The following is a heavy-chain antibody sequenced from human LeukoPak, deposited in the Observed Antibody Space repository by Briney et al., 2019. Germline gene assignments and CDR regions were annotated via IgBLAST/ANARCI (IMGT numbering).Heavy chain of an antibody. CDR2: ISGGSSFT. Sequence: TGGSLRLSCAASGFSFSSFSMNWVRQAPGKGLEWVSYISGGSSFTYYVDSVKGRFTISRDNAKNSLYLQMNSLRAEDTAVYYCARDLGYSSGPNYWGQGTRVTVSS. D-gene: IGHD6-19*01. J-gene: IGHJ4*02. V-gene: IGHV3-21*01. CDR1: GFSFSSFS. CDR3: ARDLGYSSGPNY.